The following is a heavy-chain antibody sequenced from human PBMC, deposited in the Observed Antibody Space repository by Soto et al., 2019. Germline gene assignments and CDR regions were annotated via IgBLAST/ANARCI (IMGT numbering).Heavy chain of an antibody. D-gene: IGHD6-19*01. V-gene: IGHV1-69*01. Sequence: QVQLVQSGAEGKKPGAPVKVSCTVSGGTFNSFTFTWLRQAPGQWIERMGGIIPIFETANYVQKFQDRVTITAAETTRTVFMDRSRVRSADTAVYYCATKGVSGWFFDYWGQGTVGSVSS. CDR3: ATKGVSGWFFDY. CDR1: GGTFNSFT. CDR2: IIPIFETA. J-gene: IGHJ4*02.